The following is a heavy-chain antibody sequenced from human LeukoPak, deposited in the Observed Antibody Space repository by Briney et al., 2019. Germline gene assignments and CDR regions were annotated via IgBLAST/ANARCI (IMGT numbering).Heavy chain of an antibody. D-gene: IGHD1-1*01. V-gene: IGHV3-23*01. CDR2: ISGSGDST. CDR1: GVTFNSYA. J-gene: IGHJ6*03. Sequence: GWSLRLSRAASGVTFNSYAIRWVRQAPGKGLEWVSAISGSGDSTYYADSVKGRFTISRDNSKNTLYLQMNSLRGEDTAVYYCAKAATTHCYYCYMDVWGKGTSVTVSS. CDR3: AKAATTHCYYCYMDV.